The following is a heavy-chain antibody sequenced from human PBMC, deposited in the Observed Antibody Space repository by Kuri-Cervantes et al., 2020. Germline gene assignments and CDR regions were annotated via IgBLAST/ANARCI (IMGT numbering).Heavy chain of an antibody. CDR2: IYYTGRT. CDR3: ARSDSSGWYFDY. Sequence: SETLSLTCTVSGGSIRTTIDYWAWIRQPPGKGLEWIGAIYYTGRTYYKPSLKSRVTISIDTSENLFSLRLNSVTAADTAVYYCARSDSSGWYFDYWGQGNLVTVSS. CDR1: GGSIRTTIDY. D-gene: IGHD6-25*01. V-gene: IGHV4-39*07. J-gene: IGHJ4*02.